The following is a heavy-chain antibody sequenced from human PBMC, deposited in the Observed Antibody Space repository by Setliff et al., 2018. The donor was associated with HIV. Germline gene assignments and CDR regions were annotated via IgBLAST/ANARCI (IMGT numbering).Heavy chain of an antibody. V-gene: IGHV3-15*01. CDR3: TTGDILTGYQYLDY. Sequence: LSCAASGFLFTNAWMTWVRQAPGKGLEWVGRIKSKTDGGTTDYAAPVKGRFTISRDDPENTLFLQMNSLKNEDTAVYYCTTGDILTGYQYLDYWGQGTLVTVSS. CDR2: IKSKTDGGTT. D-gene: IGHD3-9*01. J-gene: IGHJ4*02. CDR1: GFLFTNAW.